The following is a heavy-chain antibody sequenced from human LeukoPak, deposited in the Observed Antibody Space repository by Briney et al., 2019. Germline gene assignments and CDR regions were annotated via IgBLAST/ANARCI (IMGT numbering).Heavy chain of an antibody. V-gene: IGHV3-30-3*01. CDR1: GFTFSSYA. D-gene: IGHD3-16*01. CDR3: ARDGALDY. Sequence: PGRSLRLSCAASGFTFSSYAMHWVRQAPGKGLEWVAVISYDGSNKYYADSVKGRFTISRDNSKNTLYLQMNNLRAEDTAVYYCARDGALDYWGQGTLVTVSS. CDR2: ISYDGSNK. J-gene: IGHJ4*02.